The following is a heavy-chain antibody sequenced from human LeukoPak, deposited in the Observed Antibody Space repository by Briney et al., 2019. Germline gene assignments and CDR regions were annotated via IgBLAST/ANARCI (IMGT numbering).Heavy chain of an antibody. CDR1: GFTFSSYS. CDR2: IKQDGSEK. J-gene: IGHJ4*02. D-gene: IGHD2-2*01. CDR3: ARGGYCSSTTCYGGDYYFDY. Sequence: GGSLRLSCAASGFTFSSYSMNWVRQAPGKGLEWVSDIKQDGSEKSYVDSVKGRFTISRDNAKNSLYLQMNSLRAEDTAVYYCARGGYCSSTTCYGGDYYFDYWGQGTLVTVSS. V-gene: IGHV3-7*04.